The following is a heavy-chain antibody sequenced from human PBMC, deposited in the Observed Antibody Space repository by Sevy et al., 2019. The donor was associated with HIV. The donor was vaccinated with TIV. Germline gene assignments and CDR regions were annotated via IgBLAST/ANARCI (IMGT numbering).Heavy chain of an antibody. CDR1: GGSFSGYY. CDR2: INHSGST. J-gene: IGHJ6*02. CDR3: ARSATAGYSSSWYKGGYYGMDV. D-gene: IGHD6-13*01. V-gene: IGHV4-34*01. Sequence: SETLSLTCAVYGGSFSGYYWSWIRQPPGKGLEWIGKINHSGSTNYNPSLKSRVTISVDTSKNQFSLKLSSVTAADTAVYYCARSATAGYSSSWYKGGYYGMDVWGQGTTVTVSS.